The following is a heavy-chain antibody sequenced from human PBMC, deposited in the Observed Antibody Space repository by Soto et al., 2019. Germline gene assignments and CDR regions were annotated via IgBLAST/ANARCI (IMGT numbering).Heavy chain of an antibody. CDR3: ARGWYYYFFSAPTGAITSGSYCDY. CDR1: GFTFSSYG. D-gene: IGHD3-3*01. Sequence: GGSLRLSCAASGFTFSSYGVHWVRQAPGKGLEWVAVISYDGSNKYYADSVKGRFTISRDNSKNTLYLQMNSLRAEDTAVYYCARGWYYYFFSAPTGAITSGSYCDYWGQGTLVTVSS. CDR2: ISYDGSNK. V-gene: IGHV3-30*03. J-gene: IGHJ4*02.